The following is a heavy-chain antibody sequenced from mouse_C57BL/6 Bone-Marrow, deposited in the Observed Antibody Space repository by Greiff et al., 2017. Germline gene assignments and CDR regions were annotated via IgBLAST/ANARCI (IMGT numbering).Heavy chain of an antibody. Sequence: EVQLVESGGGLVKPGGSLKLSCAASGFTFSSYAMSWVRQTPEKRLEWVATISDGGSYTYYPDNVKGRFTISRDNAKNNLYLQMSHLKSEDTAMYYRARDECYWYFDVWGTGTTVTVSS. J-gene: IGHJ1*03. V-gene: IGHV5-4*01. CDR1: GFTFSSYA. CDR2: ISDGGSYT. CDR3: ARDECYWYFDV.